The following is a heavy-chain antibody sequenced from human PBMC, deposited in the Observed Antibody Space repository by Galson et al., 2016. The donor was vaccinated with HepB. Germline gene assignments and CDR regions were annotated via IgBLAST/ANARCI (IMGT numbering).Heavy chain of an antibody. Sequence: SLRLSCAASRFTFSNYGMHWVRQAPGKGLEWVAVIFYDGSKQYYADSVKGRFTISRDNSKNTLSLQMSSLTVGDAAVYYCTRDVRSSYFDLWRRGTLVTVSS. J-gene: IGHJ2*01. CDR2: IFYDGSKQ. V-gene: IGHV3-33*01. CDR3: TRDVRSSYFDL. CDR1: RFTFSNYG.